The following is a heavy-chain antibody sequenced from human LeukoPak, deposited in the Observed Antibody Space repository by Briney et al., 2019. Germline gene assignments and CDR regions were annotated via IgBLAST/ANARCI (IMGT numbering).Heavy chain of an antibody. CDR2: IYSGGST. J-gene: IGHJ4*02. CDR3: ARSGRVLRYFDWLSPRPFDY. Sequence: GGSLRLSCAASGSTVSSNYMSWVRQAPGKGLEWVSVIYSGGSTYYADSVKGRFTISRDNSKNTLYLQMNSLRAEDTAVYYCARSGRVLRYFDWLSPRPFDYWGQGTLVTVSS. D-gene: IGHD3-9*01. V-gene: IGHV3-53*01. CDR1: GSTVSSNY.